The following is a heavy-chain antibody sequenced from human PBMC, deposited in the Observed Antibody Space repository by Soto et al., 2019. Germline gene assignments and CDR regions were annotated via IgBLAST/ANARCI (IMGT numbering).Heavy chain of an antibody. CDR2: IIPIFGTA. CDR3: ARDEDTAMAPGDY. J-gene: IGHJ4*02. V-gene: IGHV1-69*13. CDR1: GGTFSSYA. D-gene: IGHD5-18*01. Sequence: SVKVSCKASGGTFSSYAISWVRQAPGQGLEWMGGIIPIFGTANYAQKFQGRVTITADESTSTAYMELSSLRSEDTAVYYCARDEDTAMAPGDYWGQGTLVTVSS.